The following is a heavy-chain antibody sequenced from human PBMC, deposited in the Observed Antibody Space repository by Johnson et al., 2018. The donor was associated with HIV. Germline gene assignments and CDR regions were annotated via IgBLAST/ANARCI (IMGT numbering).Heavy chain of an antibody. J-gene: IGHJ3*02. CDR2: ISYDGSNK. CDR1: GFTFSSYA. CDR3: AREKSSGYHDAFDI. D-gene: IGHD3-22*01. V-gene: IGHV3-30-3*01. Sequence: QVQLVESGGGVAQPGRSLRLSCAATGFTFSSYAMHWVRQAPGKGLEWVAVISYDGSNKYDADHVQGRFTISRANSKNTLYLQMNSLRAEDTAVYYCAREKSSGYHDAFDIWGQGTLVTVSS.